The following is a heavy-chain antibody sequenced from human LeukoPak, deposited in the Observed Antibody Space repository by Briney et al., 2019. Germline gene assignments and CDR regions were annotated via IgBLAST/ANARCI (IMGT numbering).Heavy chain of an antibody. J-gene: IGHJ4*02. V-gene: IGHV4-39*07. CDR3: ARGRDYDYVWGSYRPFDY. CDR1: GGSISSGSYY. CDR2: INHSGST. D-gene: IGHD3-16*02. Sequence: SETLSLTCTVSGGSISSGSYYWSWIRQPPGKGLERIGEINHSGSTNYNPSLKSRVTISVDTSKNQFSLKLSSVTAADTAVYYCARGRDYDYVWGSYRPFDYWGQGTLVTVSS.